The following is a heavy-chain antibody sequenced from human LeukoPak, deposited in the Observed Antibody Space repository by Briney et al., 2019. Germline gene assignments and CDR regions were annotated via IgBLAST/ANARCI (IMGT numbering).Heavy chain of an antibody. CDR3: ARGGVTNWLDS. CDR1: GYTFTNYG. V-gene: IGHV1-18*01. CDR2: ISTYSGNT. D-gene: IGHD3-10*01. J-gene: IGHJ5*01. Sequence: GASVKVSCKASGYTFTNYGITWERQAPGQGLEWMGWISTYSGNTNYARNLQGRITMTTDTSTTTAYMELRSLRSDDTAVYYCARGGVTNWLDSWGQGTLVTVSS.